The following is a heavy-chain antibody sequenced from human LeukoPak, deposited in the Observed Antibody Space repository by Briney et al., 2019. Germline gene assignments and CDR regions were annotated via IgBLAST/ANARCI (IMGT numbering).Heavy chain of an antibody. V-gene: IGHV4-59*01. CDR2: IYYSGST. CDR1: GGSISSYY. J-gene: IGHJ5*02. CDR3: ARGYCSGGSCYPYNWFDP. Sequence: SETLSLTCTVSGGSISSYYWSWIRQPPGKGLEWIGYIYYSGSTNYNPSLKSRVTISVDTSKSQFSLKLSSVTAADTAVYYCARGYCSGGSCYPYNWFDPWGQGTLVTVSS. D-gene: IGHD2-15*01.